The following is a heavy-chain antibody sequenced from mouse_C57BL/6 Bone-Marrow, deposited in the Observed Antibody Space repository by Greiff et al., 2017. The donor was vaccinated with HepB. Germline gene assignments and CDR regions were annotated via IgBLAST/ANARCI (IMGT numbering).Heavy chain of an antibody. CDR3: AMITRAWFAY. V-gene: IGHV1-69*01. J-gene: IGHJ3*01. CDR2: IDPSDSYT. D-gene: IGHD2-4*01. CDR1: GYTFTSYW. Sequence: QVQLKQPGAELVMPGASVKLSCKASGYTFTSYWMHWVKQRPGQGLEWIGEIDPSDSYTNYNQKFKGKSTLTVDKSSSTAYMQLSSLTSEDSAVYYCAMITRAWFAYWGQGTLVTVSA.